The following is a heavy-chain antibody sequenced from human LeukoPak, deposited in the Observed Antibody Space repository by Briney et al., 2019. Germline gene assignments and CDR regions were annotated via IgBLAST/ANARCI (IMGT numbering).Heavy chain of an antibody. J-gene: IGHJ5*02. CDR1: GYTFTSYY. D-gene: IGHD2-2*02. V-gene: IGHV1-46*01. CDR2: INPSGGST. CDR3: ARGVVPAAIEAGWFDP. Sequence: ASVKVSCKAPGYTFTSYYMHWVRQAPGQGLEWMGIINPSGGSTSYAQKFQGRVTMTRDMSTSTVYMELSSLRSEDTAVYYCARGVVPAAIEAGWFDPWGQGTLVTVSS.